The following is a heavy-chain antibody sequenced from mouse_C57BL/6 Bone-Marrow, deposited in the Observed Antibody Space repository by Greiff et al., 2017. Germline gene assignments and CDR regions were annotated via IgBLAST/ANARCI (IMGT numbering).Heavy chain of an antibody. CDR2: IDPETGGT. Sequence: QVQLQQSGAELVRPGASVTLSCKASGYTFTDYEMHWVKQTPVHGLEWIGAIDPETGGTAYNQKFKGKAILTADKSSSTAYMELRSLTSEDSAVYYCTRGSNYGDFDVGGTGTTVTVSS. V-gene: IGHV1-15*01. J-gene: IGHJ1*03. D-gene: IGHD2-5*01. CDR3: TRGSNYGDFDV. CDR1: GYTFTDYE.